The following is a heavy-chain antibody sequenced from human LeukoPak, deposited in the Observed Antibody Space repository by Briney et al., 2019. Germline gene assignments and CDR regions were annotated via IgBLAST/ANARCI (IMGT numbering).Heavy chain of an antibody. Sequence: GESLKISCKGSGYSFISYWIGWVRQMPGKGLEWMGIIYPGDSDTRYSPSFQGRVTISADKSISTAYLQWSSLKASDTAMYYCARLHYYGSGSYYNGGNWFDPWGQGTLVTVSS. D-gene: IGHD3-10*01. V-gene: IGHV5-51*01. J-gene: IGHJ5*02. CDR2: IYPGDSDT. CDR3: ARLHYYGSGSYYNGGNWFDP. CDR1: GYSFISYW.